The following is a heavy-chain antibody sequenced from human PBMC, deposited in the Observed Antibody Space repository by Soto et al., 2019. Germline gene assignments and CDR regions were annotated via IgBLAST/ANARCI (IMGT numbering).Heavy chain of an antibody. Sequence: QVQLVESGGGVVQPGRSLRLSCAASGFTFSSYGMHWVRQAPGKGLEWVAVISYDGSNKYYADSVKGRFTISRDNSKNTLYLQMNSLRAEDTAVYYCAKEIDHYYPEAYYFDYWGQGTLVTVSS. CDR3: AKEIDHYYPEAYYFDY. D-gene: IGHD1-26*01. V-gene: IGHV3-30*18. CDR2: ISYDGSNK. J-gene: IGHJ4*02. CDR1: GFTFSSYG.